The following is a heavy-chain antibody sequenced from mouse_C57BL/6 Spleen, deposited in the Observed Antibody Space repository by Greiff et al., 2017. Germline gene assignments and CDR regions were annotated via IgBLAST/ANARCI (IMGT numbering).Heavy chain of an antibody. Sequence: EVKLVESEGGLVQPGRSMKLSCTASGFTFSDYYMAWVRQVPEKGLEWVANINYDGSSTYYLDSLKSRFIISRDNAKNILYLQMSSLKSEDTATYYCARDIATTDWYFDVWGTGTTVTVSS. J-gene: IGHJ1*03. CDR1: GFTFSDYY. V-gene: IGHV5-16*01. D-gene: IGHD2-12*01. CDR3: ARDIATTDWYFDV. CDR2: INYDGSST.